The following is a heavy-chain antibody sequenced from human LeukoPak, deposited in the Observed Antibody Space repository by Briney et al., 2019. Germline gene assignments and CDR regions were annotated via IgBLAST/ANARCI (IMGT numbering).Heavy chain of an antibody. D-gene: IGHD1-26*01. J-gene: IGHJ4*02. V-gene: IGHV4-39*07. Sequence: SETLSLTCTVSGGSISSSSYYWGWIRQPPGKGLEWIGSIYYSGSTYYNPSLKSRVTISVDTSKNQFSLKLSSVTAADTAVYYCARSSWELGYWGQGTLVTVSS. CDR1: GGSISSSSYY. CDR2: IYYSGST. CDR3: ARSSWELGY.